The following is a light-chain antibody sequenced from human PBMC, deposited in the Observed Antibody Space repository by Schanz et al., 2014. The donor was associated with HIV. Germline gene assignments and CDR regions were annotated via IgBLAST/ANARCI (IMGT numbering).Light chain of an antibody. Sequence: EIVLTQSPATLSLSPGERATLSCRASQNVGTHLTWYQQKPGQSPRLLIYGASNRATGIPARFSGSGSGTDFTLIISSLQSEDFAVYYCQQYNNWHSFGQGTKLEIK. V-gene: IGKV3-15*01. CDR2: GAS. J-gene: IGKJ2*03. CDR3: QQYNNWHS. CDR1: QNVGTH.